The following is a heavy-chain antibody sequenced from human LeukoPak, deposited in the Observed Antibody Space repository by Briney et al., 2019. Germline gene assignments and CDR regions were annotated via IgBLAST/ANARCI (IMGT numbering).Heavy chain of an antibody. CDR3: ARDRHWFDP. V-gene: IGHV4-34*01. J-gene: IGHJ5*02. CDR1: GGSFSGYY. CDR2: INHSGST. Sequence: PSETLSLTCAVYGGSFSGYYWSWIRQPPGKGLEWIGEINHSGSTNYNPSLKSRVTISVDTSKNQFSLKLSSVTAADAAVYYCARDRHWFDPWGQGTLVTVSS.